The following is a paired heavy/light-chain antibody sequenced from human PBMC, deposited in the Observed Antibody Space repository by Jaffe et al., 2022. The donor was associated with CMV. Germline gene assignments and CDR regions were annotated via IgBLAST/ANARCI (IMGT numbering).Heavy chain of an antibody. CDR1: GYTFTSYY. V-gene: IGHV1-46*01. Sequence: QVQLVQSGAEVKKPGASVKVSCKASGYTFTSYYMHWVRQAPGQGLEWMGIINPSGGSTSYAQKFQGRVTMTRDTSTSTVYMELSSLRSEDTAVYYCAREMEDIVVVPAAPYKGPYYFDYWGQGTLVTVSS. CDR3: AREMEDIVVVPAAPYKGPYYFDY. J-gene: IGHJ4*02. CDR2: INPSGGST. D-gene: IGHD2-2*01.
Light chain of an antibody. CDR2: GKN. CDR1: SLRSYY. V-gene: IGLV3-19*01. J-gene: IGLJ2*01. Sequence: SSELTQDPAVSVALGQTVRITCQGDSLRSYYASWYQQKPGQAPVLVIYGKNNRPSGIPDRFSGSSSGNTASLTITGAQAEDEADYYCNSRDSSGNLVVFGGGTKLTVL. CDR3: NSRDSSGNLVV.